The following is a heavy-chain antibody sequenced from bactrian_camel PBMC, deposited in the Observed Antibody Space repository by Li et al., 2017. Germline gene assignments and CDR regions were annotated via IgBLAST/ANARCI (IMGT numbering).Heavy chain of an antibody. D-gene: IGHD2*01. CDR2: INSGGTT. V-gene: IGHV3S40*01. CDR3: TIDLNWSGS. Sequence: VQLVESGGGHVQPGGSLRLSCAASGLTVSTYTMSWVRQAPGKGLEWVSAINSGGTTYYADSVKGRFTISRDNAKNKVYLQLNSLKPEDTAMYYCTIDLNWSGSCGRGTQVTVS. J-gene: IGHJ4*01. CDR1: GLTVSTYT.